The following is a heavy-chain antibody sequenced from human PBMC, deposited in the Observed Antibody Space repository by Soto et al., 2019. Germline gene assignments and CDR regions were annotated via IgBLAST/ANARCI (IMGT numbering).Heavy chain of an antibody. CDR2: IWYDGSKK. CDR1: GLTFSGFG. Sequence: QMQLVESEGGVVQPGTSLRLSCEASGLTFSGFGMHWVRQAPGKGLEWVAVIWYDGSKKYYADCVKGRFTISRDNSKNALYLQMHSLRAEDTAVYYCARGRGGSYGGNSAHFDIWGQGTLVTVSS. CDR3: ARGRGGSYGGNSAHFDI. V-gene: IGHV3-33*01. D-gene: IGHD4-17*01. J-gene: IGHJ3*02.